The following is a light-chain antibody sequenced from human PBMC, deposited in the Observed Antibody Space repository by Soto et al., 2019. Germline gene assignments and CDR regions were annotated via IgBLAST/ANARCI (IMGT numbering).Light chain of an antibody. V-gene: IGKV3-20*01. J-gene: IGKJ2*01. CDR1: QRISNSY. Sequence: EIVLTQSPGTLSLSPGERATLSCRASQRISNSYLAWYQQKPGQAPRLLLYDASSRATGIPDRVSGSGSGTDFTLTIRRLEPEDFAVYYCKQYARPPYAFGQGTKVDIK. CDR2: DAS. CDR3: KQYARPPYA.